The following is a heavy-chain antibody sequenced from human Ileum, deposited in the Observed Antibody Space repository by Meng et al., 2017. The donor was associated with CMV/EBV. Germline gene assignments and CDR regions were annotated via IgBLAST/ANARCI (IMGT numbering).Heavy chain of an antibody. Sequence: GESLKISCSASGFTFSSFAMTWVRQAPGKGLEWVSSISSSSSYIYYADSVKGRFTISRDNGKNSLYLQMTSLRPEDTAVYYCARDHLHSSSSGRFYQYGMDVWGQGTTVTVSS. CDR2: ISSSSSYI. CDR3: ARDHLHSSSSGRFYQYGMDV. V-gene: IGHV3-21*01. J-gene: IGHJ6*02. CDR1: GFTFSSFA. D-gene: IGHD6-6*01.